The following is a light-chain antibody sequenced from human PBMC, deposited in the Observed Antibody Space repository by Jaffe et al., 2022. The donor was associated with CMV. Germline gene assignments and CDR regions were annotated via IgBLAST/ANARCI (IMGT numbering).Light chain of an antibody. V-gene: IGKV3-15*01. CDR2: GAS. CDR3: QQYSEWPLT. Sequence: EIVMMQSPATLYVSPGETAILSCRASQSISKNLAWYQQKPGQAPRLLIHGASTRASGTPVRFSGSGSGTEFTLTISSLESGDFALYSCQQYSEWPLTFGGGTKLDIK. CDR1: QSISKN. J-gene: IGKJ4*01.